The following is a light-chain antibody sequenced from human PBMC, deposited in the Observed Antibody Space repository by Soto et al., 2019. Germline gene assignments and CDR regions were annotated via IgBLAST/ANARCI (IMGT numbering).Light chain of an antibody. V-gene: IGKV3-15*01. CDR1: QSVSVN. CDR3: QQYGNSPQT. CDR2: GVS. Sequence: EIVMTQSPGTLSVSPGERATLSCRASQSVSVNLAWYQQKPGQAPRLLIYGVSTRATGIPARFSGSGSGTDFTLTISRLEPEDFAVYYCQQYGNSPQTFGQGTKVDIK. J-gene: IGKJ1*01.